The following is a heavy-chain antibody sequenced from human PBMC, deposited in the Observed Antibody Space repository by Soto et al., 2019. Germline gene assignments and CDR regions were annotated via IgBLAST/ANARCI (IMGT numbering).Heavy chain of an antibody. V-gene: IGHV3-33*01. CDR2: IWYDGSND. CDR1: GFIFNKYG. J-gene: IGHJ5*02. CDR3: ARAGVENWLDP. D-gene: IGHD3-10*01. Sequence: QVQLVESGGGVVQPGRSLRLSCEGSGFIFNKYGMHWVRQAPGKGLEWVAIIWYDGSNDFYADSVKGRFTISKDNSKNKVHLEMVSLRVEDTAIYYCARAGVENWLDPWGQGSLVTVSS.